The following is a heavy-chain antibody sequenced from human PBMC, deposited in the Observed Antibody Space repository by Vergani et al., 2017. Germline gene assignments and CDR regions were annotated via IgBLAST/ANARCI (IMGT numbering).Heavy chain of an antibody. CDR1: GGSISSSSYY. J-gene: IGHJ3*02. CDR2: IYYSGST. V-gene: IGHV4-39*01. Sequence: QLQLQESGPGLVKPSETLSLTCTVSGGSISSSSYYWGWIRQPPGKGLEWIGSIYYSGSTYYNPSLRSRVTISVDTSKNQFSLKLSAVTAADTAVYYCARLEIVAEIATPISAFDIWGQGTMVTVSS. CDR3: ARLEIVAEIATPISAFDI. D-gene: IGHD5-24*01.